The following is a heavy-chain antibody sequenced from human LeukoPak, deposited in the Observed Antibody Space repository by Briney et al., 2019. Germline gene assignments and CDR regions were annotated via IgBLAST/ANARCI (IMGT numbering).Heavy chain of an antibody. J-gene: IGHJ3*02. V-gene: IGHV3-23*01. D-gene: IGHD6-13*01. CDR3: AKELDSSSWYPSSDAFDI. Sequence: GGSLRLSCAASGFTFSSYAMSWVRQAPGPGLEWVSAISGSGGSTYYADSVKGRFTISRDNSKNTLYLQMNSLRAEDTAVYYCAKELDSSSWYPSSDAFDIWGQGTMVTVSS. CDR1: GFTFSSYA. CDR2: ISGSGGST.